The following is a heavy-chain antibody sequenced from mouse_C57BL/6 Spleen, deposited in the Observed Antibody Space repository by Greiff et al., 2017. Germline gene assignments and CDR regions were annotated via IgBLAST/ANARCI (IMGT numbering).Heavy chain of an antibody. V-gene: IGHV5-17*01. CDR1: GFTFSDYG. CDR3: ARGAGDYAMDY. CDR2: ISSGSSTI. Sequence: EVKLMESGGGLVKPGGSLKLSCAASGFTFSDYGMHWVRQAPEKGLEWVAYISSGSSTIYYADTVKGRFPISRDNAKNTLFLQMTRLRSEDTAMYYCARGAGDYAMDYWGQGTSVTVSS. J-gene: IGHJ4*01.